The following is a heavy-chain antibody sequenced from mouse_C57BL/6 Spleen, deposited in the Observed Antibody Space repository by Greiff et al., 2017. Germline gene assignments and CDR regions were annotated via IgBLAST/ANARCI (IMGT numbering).Heavy chain of an antibody. CDR3: ARARIDGYYYAMDY. CDR2: IDPSDSET. Sequence: QVQLQQPGAELVRPGSSVKLSCKASGYTFTSYWMHWVKQRPIQGLEWIGNIDPSDSETHYNQKFKDKATLTVDKSSSTAYMQLSSLTSEDSAVYYCARARIDGYYYAMDYWGQGTSVTVSS. D-gene: IGHD2-3*01. CDR1: GYTFTSYW. J-gene: IGHJ4*01. V-gene: IGHV1-52*01.